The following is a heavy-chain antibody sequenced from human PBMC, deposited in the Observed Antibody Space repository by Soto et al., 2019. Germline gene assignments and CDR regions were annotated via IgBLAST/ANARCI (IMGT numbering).Heavy chain of an antibody. D-gene: IGHD3-9*01. J-gene: IGHJ4*01. Sequence: GASVKVSCKASGYIFTSYAIHWVRQAPGQRLEWMGWINAGNDNTKYSQHFQGRVTITRDTSASTAYMVLISLRSEDTAVYYCAREGTYSDILTLYYWG. CDR1: GYIFTSYA. CDR3: AREGTYSDILTLYY. CDR2: INAGNDNT. V-gene: IGHV1-3*01.